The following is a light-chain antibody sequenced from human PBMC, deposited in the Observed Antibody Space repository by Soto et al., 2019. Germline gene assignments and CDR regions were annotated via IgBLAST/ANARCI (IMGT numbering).Light chain of an antibody. CDR3: QQRGDGPPIT. V-gene: IGKV3-11*01. CDR1: QSVSTF. Sequence: EIVLTQSPATLSLSPGERAILSCRASQSVSTFLAWFQQKPGQPPRLLISNASNRTTGIPARFSGSGSGTDFTLTISSLEPEDFAVYYCQQRGDGPPITFGQGTRLEIK. CDR2: NAS. J-gene: IGKJ5*01.